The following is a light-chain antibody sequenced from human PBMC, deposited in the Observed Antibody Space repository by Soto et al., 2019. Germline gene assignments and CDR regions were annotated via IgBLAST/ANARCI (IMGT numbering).Light chain of an antibody. V-gene: IGKV1-9*01. CDR2: AAS. Sequence: DIQLTQSPSFLSASVGDRVTITCRASQGISSYLGWYQQRPGKAPKLLIYAASTLQSGVPSRFSGSGSGTEFTLTINSLQPEDFATYYCQQLNNYPLTFGGGTRVGIK. CDR3: QQLNNYPLT. J-gene: IGKJ4*01. CDR1: QGISSY.